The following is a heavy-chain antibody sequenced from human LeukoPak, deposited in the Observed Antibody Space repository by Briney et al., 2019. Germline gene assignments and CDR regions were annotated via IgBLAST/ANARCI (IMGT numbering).Heavy chain of an antibody. CDR3: ARVEKGSTVDY. V-gene: IGHV1-69*05. CDR2: IIPIFGTA. J-gene: IGHJ4*02. D-gene: IGHD3-10*01. CDR1: GDTFSSYA. Sequence: GASVKVSCKASGDTFSSYAISWVRQAPGQGLEWMGRIIPIFGTANYAQKFQGRVTITTDESTSTAYMELSSLRSEDTAVYYCARVEKGSTVDYWGQGTLVTVSS.